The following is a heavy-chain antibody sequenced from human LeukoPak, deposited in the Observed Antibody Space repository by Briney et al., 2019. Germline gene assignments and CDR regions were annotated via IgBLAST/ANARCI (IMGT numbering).Heavy chain of an antibody. D-gene: IGHD6-19*01. J-gene: IGHJ6*02. CDR2: VSGSGGGT. Sequence: GGSLRLPCAASGFTFSNYAMSWVRQAPGKGLEWVSTVSGSGGGTNYVDSVKGRFTISRDNSKNTVYLQMNSLRAEDTAIYYCTKDLFSEEQLKYYSYYGMDVWGQGTTVTVSS. V-gene: IGHV3-23*01. CDR3: TKDLFSEEQLKYYSYYGMDV. CDR1: GFTFSNYA.